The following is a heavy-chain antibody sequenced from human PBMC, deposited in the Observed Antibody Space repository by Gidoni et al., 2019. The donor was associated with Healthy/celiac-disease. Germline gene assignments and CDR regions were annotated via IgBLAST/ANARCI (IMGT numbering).Heavy chain of an antibody. D-gene: IGHD6-13*01. V-gene: IGHV1-69*01. CDR2: IIPIFGTA. Sequence: QVQLVQSGAEVKKPGSSVKVSCKASGGTFSSYAISWVRQAPGQGLAWMGGIIPIFGTANYAQKFQGRVTITADESTSTAYMGLSSLRSEDTAVYYCARPHQGIAAWYWGQGTLVTVSS. J-gene: IGHJ4*02. CDR3: ARPHQGIAAWY. CDR1: GGTFSSYA.